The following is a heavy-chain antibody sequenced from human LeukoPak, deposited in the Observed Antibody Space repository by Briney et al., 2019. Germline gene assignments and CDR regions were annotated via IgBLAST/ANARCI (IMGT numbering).Heavy chain of an antibody. J-gene: IGHJ6*03. V-gene: IGHV3-48*03. D-gene: IGHD6-19*01. Sequence: GGSLRLSCAASGFTFSSYEMNWVRQAPGKGLEWVSYISSSGSTIYYADSVKGRFTISRDNAKNSLYLQMNSLRAEDTAVYYCARVGEYSSGWYGAYYYYYYMDVWGKGTTVTISS. CDR2: ISSSGSTI. CDR1: GFTFSSYE. CDR3: ARVGEYSSGWYGAYYYYYYMDV.